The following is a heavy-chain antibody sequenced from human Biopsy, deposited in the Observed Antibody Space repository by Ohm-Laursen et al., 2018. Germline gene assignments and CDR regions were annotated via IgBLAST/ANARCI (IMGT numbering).Heavy chain of an antibody. V-gene: IGHV3-48*03. CDR2: ISSSGSTI. CDR1: GFTFSSYE. J-gene: IGHJ3*02. CDR3: ARDGIVGARFNAFDI. D-gene: IGHD1-26*01. Sequence: SLRFSCAASGFTFSSYEMNWVRQAPGKGLAWVSYISSSGSTIYYADSVKGRFTISRDNAKNSLYLQMNSLRAEDTAVYYCARDGIVGARFNAFDIWGQGTMVTVSS.